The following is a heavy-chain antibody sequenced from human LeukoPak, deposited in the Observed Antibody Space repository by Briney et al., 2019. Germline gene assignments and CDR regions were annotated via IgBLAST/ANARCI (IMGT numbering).Heavy chain of an antibody. D-gene: IGHD2-8*01. J-gene: IGHJ2*01. Sequence: PGGSLRLSCATSGFPFTNYWMTWVRQAPGKGLEWVANIKQDGSVKYYVDSVKGRFTISRDNAKNSLYLQMNSLRAEDTAVYYCAKSPAPKYEARYFDLWGRGTLVTVSS. CDR2: IKQDGSVK. V-gene: IGHV3-7*03. CDR1: GFPFTNYW. CDR3: AKSPAPKYEARYFDL.